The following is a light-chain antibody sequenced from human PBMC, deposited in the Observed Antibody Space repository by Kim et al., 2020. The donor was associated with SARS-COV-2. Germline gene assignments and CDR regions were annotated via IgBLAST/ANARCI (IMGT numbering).Light chain of an antibody. V-gene: IGKV1-33*01. CDR1: QDISDY. J-gene: IGKJ2*01. Sequence: DIQMTQSPSSLSASIGDRVTITCQASQDISDYLNWYQQKPGKAPKLLIYDASNLETGVPSRFSGSGSGTHFTFTISSLQPEDIGTYYCQQYDIVPQGYTFGQGTKLEIK. CDR3: QQYDIVPQGYT. CDR2: DAS.